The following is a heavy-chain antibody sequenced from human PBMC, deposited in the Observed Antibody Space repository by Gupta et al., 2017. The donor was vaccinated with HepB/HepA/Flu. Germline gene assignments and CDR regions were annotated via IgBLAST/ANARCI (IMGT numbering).Heavy chain of an antibody. V-gene: IGHV3-7*01. CDR2: IKRDGSVQ. D-gene: IGHD1-14*01. CDR3: ARDWSPKISNRYYDALDL. CDR1: GFTFSSYW. J-gene: IGHJ3*01. Sequence: EVQLVESGGGLVQPGGSLRLSCAASGFTFSSYWMFWVCQAPGKGPEFVANIKRDGSVQSYLDSVRGRFTVSRDNAKNSLFLEMDSLRVEDTAVYYCARDWSPKISNRYYDALDLWGQGTMVTVSS.